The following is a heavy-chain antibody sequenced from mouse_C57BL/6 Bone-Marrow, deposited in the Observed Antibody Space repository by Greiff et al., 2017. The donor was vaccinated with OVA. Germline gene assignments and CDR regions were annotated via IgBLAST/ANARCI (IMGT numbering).Heavy chain of an antibody. D-gene: IGHD2-4*01. J-gene: IGHJ3*01. Sequence: EVQLQQSGPVLVKPGASVKMSCKASGYTFTDYYMNWVKQSHGKSLEWIGVINPYNGGTSYNQKFKGKATLTVDKSSSTAHMELNSLTSEDSAVYYCAREGIYYDYDAWCAYWGQGTLVTVSA. CDR1: GYTFTDYY. CDR3: AREGIYYDYDAWCAY. CDR2: INPYNGGT. V-gene: IGHV1-19*01.